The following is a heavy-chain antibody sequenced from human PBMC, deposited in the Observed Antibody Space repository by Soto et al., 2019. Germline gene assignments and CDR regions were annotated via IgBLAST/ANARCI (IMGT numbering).Heavy chain of an antibody. V-gene: IGHV4-39*01. Sequence: QLQVQESGPGLVKPSETLSLTCAVSGDSITNSNYCWAWIRQSPEKGLEWIGNVFYSGNTYYNPSLTSRVTISVDAAKNQFSLRLSSVSAADTAVYYCAGRTPVAGGWLDPWGQGALVTVSS. CDR3: AGRTPVAGGWLDP. D-gene: IGHD1-1*01. J-gene: IGHJ5*02. CDR2: VFYSGNT. CDR1: GDSITNSNYC.